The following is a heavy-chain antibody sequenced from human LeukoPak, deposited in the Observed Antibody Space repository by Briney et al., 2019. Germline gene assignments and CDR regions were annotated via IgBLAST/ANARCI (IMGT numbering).Heavy chain of an antibody. CDR3: ARHPGGDYDYYYYGMDV. J-gene: IGHJ6*02. D-gene: IGHD4-17*01. Sequence: SGGSPRLSCAASGFTVSSNYMSWVRQAPGKGLEWVSVIYSGGSTYYADSVKGRFTISRDNSKNTLYLQMNSLRAEDTAVYYCARHPGGDYDYYYYGMDVWGQGTTVTVSS. CDR1: GFTVSSNY. V-gene: IGHV3-53*01. CDR2: IYSGGST.